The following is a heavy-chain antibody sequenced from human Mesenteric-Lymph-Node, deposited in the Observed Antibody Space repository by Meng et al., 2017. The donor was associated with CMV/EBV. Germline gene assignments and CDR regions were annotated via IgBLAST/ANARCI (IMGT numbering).Heavy chain of an antibody. CDR3: ARRGNYDSDYSEY. V-gene: IGHV4-39*01. Sequence: RRQEQGPGLVKPSEPLSLSCIVSGDSISNSTYYWTWIRQPPGKGLEWIGSVHHSGTTYYNPSLKGRLTISVDTSANLFSLRLTTVTAADTATYYCARRGNYDSDYSEYWGQGTLVTVSS. CDR1: GDSISNSTYY. D-gene: IGHD3-22*01. CDR2: VHHSGTT. J-gene: IGHJ4*02.